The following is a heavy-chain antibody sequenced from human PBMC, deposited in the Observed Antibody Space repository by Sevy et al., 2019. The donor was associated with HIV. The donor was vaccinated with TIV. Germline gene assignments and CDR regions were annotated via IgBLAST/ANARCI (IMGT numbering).Heavy chain of an antibody. CDR1: GYTLTKLS. Sequence: ASVKVSCKVSGYTLTKLSMHWLRQAPGKGFEWMGGFDPEDGETIYAQKFQGRVTMTEDTSTNTAYMELSSLRSEDTAVYYCTTLEYYYNVIDYSSGDYWGPGTLVTVSS. CDR2: FDPEDGET. J-gene: IGHJ4*02. V-gene: IGHV1-24*01. D-gene: IGHD3-10*01. CDR3: TTLEYYYNVIDYSSGDY.